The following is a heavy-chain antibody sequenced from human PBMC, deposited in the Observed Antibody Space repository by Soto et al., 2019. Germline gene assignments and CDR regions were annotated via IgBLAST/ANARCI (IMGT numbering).Heavy chain of an antibody. CDR1: GFDFSTYS. Sequence: PGGSLRLSCAASGFDFSTYSMNWVRQAPGKGLEWVSYICSSSSAIFYAVSVKGRFTISRDNAKNSLYLQMNSLRDEDTAVYYCARAPGTVSPYYYYGMDVWGQGTTVTVSS. D-gene: IGHD2-21*02. CDR2: ICSSSSAI. V-gene: IGHV3-48*02. J-gene: IGHJ6*02. CDR3: ARAPGTVSPYYYYGMDV.